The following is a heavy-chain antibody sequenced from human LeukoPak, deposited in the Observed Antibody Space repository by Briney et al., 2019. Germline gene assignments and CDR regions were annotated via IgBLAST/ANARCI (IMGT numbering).Heavy chain of an antibody. CDR1: GYTFTSYD. V-gene: IGHV1-18*01. CDR2: ISAYNGNT. D-gene: IGHD4-23*01. Sequence: GASVKVSCKASGYTFTSYDINWVRQATGQGLEWMGWISAYNGNTNYAQKLQGRVTMTTDTSTSTAYMELRSLRSDDTAVYYCARVGKTGRSSHYMDVWGKGTTVTVSS. J-gene: IGHJ6*03. CDR3: ARVGKTGRSSHYMDV.